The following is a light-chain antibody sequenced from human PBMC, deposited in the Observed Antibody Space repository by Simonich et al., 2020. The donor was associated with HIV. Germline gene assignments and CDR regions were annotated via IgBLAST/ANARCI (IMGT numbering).Light chain of an antibody. V-gene: IGKV4-1*01. J-gene: IGKJ4*01. CDR2: WAS. Sequence: DIVMTQYPDSLAVSLGGRATINCKSSQSVLYISNNKNYLAWYQQKAGQPPRLLISWASTREAGVPDRFSGSGSGTEFTLTISSLQSEDFAVYYCQQYNNWPALTFGGGTKVEIK. CDR1: QSVLYISNNKNY. CDR3: QQYNNWPALT.